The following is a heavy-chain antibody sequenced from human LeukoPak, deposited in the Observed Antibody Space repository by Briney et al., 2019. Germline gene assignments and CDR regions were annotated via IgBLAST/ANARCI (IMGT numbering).Heavy chain of an antibody. CDR1: GGSISSYY. CDR3: ARGARDSLYYYYYMDV. V-gene: IGHV4-59*12. J-gene: IGHJ6*03. D-gene: IGHD2-21*02. Sequence: SETLSLTCTVSGGSISSYYWSWIRQPPGKGLEWIGYIYYSGSTNYNPSLKSRVTMSVDTSKNQFSLKLSSVTAADTAVYYCARGARDSLYYYYYMDVWGKGTTVTISS. CDR2: IYYSGST.